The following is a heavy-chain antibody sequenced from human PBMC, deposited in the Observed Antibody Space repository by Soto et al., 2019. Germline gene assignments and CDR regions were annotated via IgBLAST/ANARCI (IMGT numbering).Heavy chain of an antibody. J-gene: IGHJ4*02. Sequence: QVQLVESGGGVVQPGRSLRLYCAASGFTFSSYGMHWVRQAPGKGLEWVAVIWYDGSNKYYADSVKGRFTISRDNSKNTLYLQMNSLRAEDTAVYYCARAGYSSGWYEDWGQGTLVTVSS. CDR2: IWYDGSNK. CDR3: ARAGYSSGWYED. V-gene: IGHV3-33*01. D-gene: IGHD6-19*01. CDR1: GFTFSSYG.